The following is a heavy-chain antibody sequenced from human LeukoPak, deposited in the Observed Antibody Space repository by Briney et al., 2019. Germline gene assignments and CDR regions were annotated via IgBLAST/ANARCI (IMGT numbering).Heavy chain of an antibody. CDR1: GGSISSSSYY. J-gene: IGHJ4*02. D-gene: IGHD3-10*01. CDR2: IYYSGST. CDR3: ARVPYYYGSGDFDY. Sequence: SETLSLTCTVSGGSISSSSYYWGWIRQPPGKGLEWIGSIYYSGSTYYNPSLKSRVTISVDTSKNQFSLKLSSVTAADTAVYYCARVPYYYGSGDFDYWGQGTLVTVSS. V-gene: IGHV4-39*07.